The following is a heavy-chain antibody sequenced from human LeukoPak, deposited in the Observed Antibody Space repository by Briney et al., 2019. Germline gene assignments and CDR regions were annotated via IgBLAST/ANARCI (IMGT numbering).Heavy chain of an antibody. J-gene: IGHJ5*02. Sequence: GGSLRLSCAASGFTFDDYAMHWVRQAPGKGLEWVSGISWNSGSIGYADSVKGRFTISRDNAKNSLYLQMNSLRAEDTAVYYCARSGGYWFDPWGQGTLVTVSS. V-gene: IGHV3-9*01. CDR3: ARSGGYWFDP. CDR1: GFTFDDYA. CDR2: ISWNSGSI.